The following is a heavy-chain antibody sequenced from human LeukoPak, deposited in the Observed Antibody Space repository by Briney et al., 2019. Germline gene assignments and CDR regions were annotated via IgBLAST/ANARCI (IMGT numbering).Heavy chain of an antibody. CDR3: ARRWLGLSGYDHFDY. CDR2: IYHSGST. Sequence: PSETLSLTCAVSGYSISSGYYWGWVRQPPGKGLEWIGSIYHSGSTYYNPSLKSRVIISVDTSKNQFSLKLSSVTAADTAVYYCARRWLGLSGYDHFDYWGQGTLVTVSS. CDR1: GYSISSGYY. D-gene: IGHD5-12*01. V-gene: IGHV4-38-2*01. J-gene: IGHJ4*02.